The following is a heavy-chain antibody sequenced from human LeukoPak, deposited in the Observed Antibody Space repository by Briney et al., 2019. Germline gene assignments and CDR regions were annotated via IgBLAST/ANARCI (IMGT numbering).Heavy chain of an antibody. CDR3: ARDPGYSSTGVDAFDI. CDR1: GFTFSNYV. J-gene: IGHJ3*02. Sequence: GGSLRLSCAASGFTFSNYVMSWVRQAPGKGLEWVSYISSSGSYIQYAESVKGRFTISRDNAEKSLFLQMNSLRDEDTAVYHCARDPGYSSTGVDAFDIWGQGTMVTVSS. V-gene: IGHV3-48*02. D-gene: IGHD6-13*01. CDR2: ISSSGSYI.